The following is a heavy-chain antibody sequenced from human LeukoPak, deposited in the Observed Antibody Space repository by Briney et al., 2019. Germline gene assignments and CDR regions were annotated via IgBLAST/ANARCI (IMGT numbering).Heavy chain of an antibody. J-gene: IGHJ4*02. CDR3: ARGGYDYYDSSGYYGLFDY. V-gene: IGHV3-7*04. Sequence: GGSLRLSCAASGFTFSNYWMSWVRQAPGKGPEWAANMKQDGSETYYVDSVKGRFTISRDNAKSSLYLQMNSLRAEDTAVYYCARGGYDYYDSSGYYGLFDYWGQGTLVTVSS. CDR2: MKQDGSET. CDR1: GFTFSNYW. D-gene: IGHD3-22*01.